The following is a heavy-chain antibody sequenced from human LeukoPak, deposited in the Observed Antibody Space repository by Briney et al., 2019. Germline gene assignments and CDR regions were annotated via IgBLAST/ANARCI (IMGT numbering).Heavy chain of an antibody. CDR2: IYTSGST. CDR3: ARHNRATYYDFWSGYYTGGSDAFDI. Sequence: SETLSLTCTVSGGSISIYYWSWIRQPPGKGLEWIGYIYTSGSTNYNPSLKSRVTISVDTSKNQFSLKLSSVTAADTTVYYCARHNRATYYDFWSGYYTGGSDAFDIWGQGTMVTVSS. CDR1: GGSISIYY. D-gene: IGHD3-3*01. V-gene: IGHV4-4*09. J-gene: IGHJ3*02.